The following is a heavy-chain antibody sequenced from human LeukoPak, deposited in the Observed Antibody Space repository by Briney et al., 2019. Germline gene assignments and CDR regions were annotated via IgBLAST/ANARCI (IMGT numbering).Heavy chain of an antibody. V-gene: IGHV4-4*07. Sequence: SETLSLTCTVSGGSISSYYWSWIRQPAGKGLEWIGRIYISGSTNYNPSLKSRVTMSVDTSKNQFSLKLSSVTAADTAVYYCARDYSGSYSNWFDPWGQGTLVTVSS. D-gene: IGHD1-26*01. CDR1: GGSISSYY. J-gene: IGHJ5*02. CDR3: ARDYSGSYSNWFDP. CDR2: IYISGST.